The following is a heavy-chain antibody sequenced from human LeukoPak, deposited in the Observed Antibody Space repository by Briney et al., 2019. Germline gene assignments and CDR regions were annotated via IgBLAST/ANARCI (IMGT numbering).Heavy chain of an antibody. CDR2: ISAYNGNT. Sequence: ASVKVSCKASGYTFTSYGISWVRQAPGQGLEWMGWISAYNGNTNYAQKLQGRVTMTTDTSTSTAYMELRSLRSDDTAVYYCASTEGVYSSGWYGSFDYWGQGTLVTVSS. D-gene: IGHD6-19*01. CDR3: ASTEGVYSSGWYGSFDY. J-gene: IGHJ4*02. CDR1: GYTFTSYG. V-gene: IGHV1-18*01.